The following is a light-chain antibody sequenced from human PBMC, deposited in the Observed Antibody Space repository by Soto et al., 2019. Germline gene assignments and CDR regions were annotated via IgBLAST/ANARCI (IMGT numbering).Light chain of an antibody. Sequence: QCVLTQPASVCDSPEQTITISCTRTNTDDDRYNYVSCYQQHPHKTHKLIIYDVSKRPSGCSNRLSRSQSGNTASLTISEIQAEDEADYYCRSYTSSSIRLFGTGTKVTVL. J-gene: IGLJ1*01. CDR2: DVS. V-gene: IGLV2-14*01. CDR1: NTDDDRYNY. CDR3: RSYTSSSIRL.